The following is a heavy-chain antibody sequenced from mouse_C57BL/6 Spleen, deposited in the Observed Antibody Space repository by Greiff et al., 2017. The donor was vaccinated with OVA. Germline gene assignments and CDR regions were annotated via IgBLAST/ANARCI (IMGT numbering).Heavy chain of an antibody. CDR3: ARDDYDYDVPGDY. CDR1: GYTFTSYW. D-gene: IGHD2-4*01. Sequence: QVQLQQPGAELVKPGASVKLSCKASGYTFTSYWMHWVKQRPGQGLEWIGLIHPNSGSTNYNEKFKSKATLTVDKSSSTAYKQLSSLTSEVSTVYYCARDDYDYDVPGDYWGQGTTLTVSS. J-gene: IGHJ2*01. CDR2: IHPNSGST. V-gene: IGHV1-64*01.